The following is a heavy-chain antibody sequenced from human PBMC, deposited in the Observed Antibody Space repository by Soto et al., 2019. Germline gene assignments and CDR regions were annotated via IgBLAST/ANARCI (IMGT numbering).Heavy chain of an antibody. D-gene: IGHD1-26*01. CDR1: GGSTSSYY. V-gene: IGHV4-59*12. CDR3: ARGGHGNYWYFDL. J-gene: IGHJ2*01. Sequence: QVQLQESGPGLVKPSETLSLTCTVSGGSTSSYYWTWIRQPPGKGLEWIGHIYYSGTTNYNPSLKSRVTISVDTSRNQFSLRLSSVIAADTDVYYCARGGHGNYWYFDLWGRGTLVTVSS. CDR2: IYYSGTT.